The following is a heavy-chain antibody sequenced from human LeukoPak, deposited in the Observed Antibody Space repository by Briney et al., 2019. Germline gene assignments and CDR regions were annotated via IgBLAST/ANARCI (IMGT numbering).Heavy chain of an antibody. CDR1: GFTFSSYG. Sequence: GGSLRLSCAASGFTFSSYGMHWVRQAPGKGLEWVAFIRYDGSNKYYADSVKGRFTISRDNSKNTLYLQMNSLRAEDTAVYYCAKGRMGSSTSGDFDYWGQGTLVTVSS. D-gene: IGHD2-2*01. V-gene: IGHV3-30*02. CDR3: AKGRMGSSTSGDFDY. CDR2: IRYDGSNK. J-gene: IGHJ4*02.